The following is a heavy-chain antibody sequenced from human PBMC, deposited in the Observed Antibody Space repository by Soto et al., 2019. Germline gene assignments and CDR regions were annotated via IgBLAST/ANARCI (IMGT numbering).Heavy chain of an antibody. J-gene: IGHJ4*02. CDR2: ISPYSGNT. D-gene: IGHD6-19*01. CDR1: GYSFSSYD. CDR3: VRFASSGWYTGGY. V-gene: IGHV1-18*04. Sequence: QVELVQSGAEVKKPGASVKVSCKASGYSFSSYDIGWVRQAPGQGLEWMGWISPYSGNTNYVQKLQGRITMTTDTSTITAYMELRSLTSDDTAMYYCVRFASSGWYTGGYWGQGILVTVSS.